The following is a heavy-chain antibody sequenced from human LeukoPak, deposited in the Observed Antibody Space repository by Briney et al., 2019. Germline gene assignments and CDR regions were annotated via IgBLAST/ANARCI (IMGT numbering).Heavy chain of an antibody. CDR2: IYTSGST. V-gene: IGHV4-61*02. Sequence: MSSETLSLTCTVSGGSISSGSYYWSWIRQPAGKGLEWIGRIYTSGSTNYNPSLKSRVTISVDTSKNQFSLKLSSVTAADTAVYYCARPNSSIDWYFDLWGRGTLVTVSS. CDR1: GGSISSGSYY. D-gene: IGHD6-13*01. J-gene: IGHJ2*01. CDR3: ARPNSSIDWYFDL.